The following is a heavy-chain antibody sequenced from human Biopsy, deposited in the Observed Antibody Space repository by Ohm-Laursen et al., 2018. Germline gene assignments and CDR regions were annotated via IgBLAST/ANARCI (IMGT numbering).Heavy chain of an antibody. CDR3: TKAGSQDGFDI. CDR1: GFTFASHA. Sequence: SLRLSCAASGFTFASHAMRWVRQAPGKGLEWVSLISGSGDTAYYPDSVKGRVTISRDNSKNTLYLEMNSLRTEETAKYYCTKAGSQDGFDIWGPGTMVTVSS. CDR2: ISGSGDTA. V-gene: IGHV3-23*01. J-gene: IGHJ3*02. D-gene: IGHD3-10*01.